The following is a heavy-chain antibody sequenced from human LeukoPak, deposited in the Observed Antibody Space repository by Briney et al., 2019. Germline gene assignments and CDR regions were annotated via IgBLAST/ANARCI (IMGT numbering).Heavy chain of an antibody. CDR3: ARGGNPGSFLLPGFDY. CDR1: GYTFTSYG. J-gene: IGHJ4*02. Sequence: GASVKVSCKASGYTFTSYGISWVRQAPGQGLEWMGWISAYNGNTNYAQKLQGRVTMTTDTSTSTACMELRSLRSDDTAVYYCARGGNPGSFLLPGFDYWGQGTLVTVSS. D-gene: IGHD1-14*01. V-gene: IGHV1-18*01. CDR2: ISAYNGNT.